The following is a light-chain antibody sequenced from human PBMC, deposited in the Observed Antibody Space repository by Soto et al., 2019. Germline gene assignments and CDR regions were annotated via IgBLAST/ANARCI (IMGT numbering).Light chain of an antibody. CDR3: CLSPGSLTWL. Sequence: QSALTQPASVSGSPGQSITISCTGTSSDVGAYDFVSWYQQHPGKAPKYLIYEVSNRPSGVSDRFSGSKSGTTASLTISGLQAEDEAEYYCCLSPGSLTWLFGGGTQLTVL. J-gene: IGLJ3*02. CDR2: EVS. CDR1: SSDVGAYDF. V-gene: IGLV2-14*01.